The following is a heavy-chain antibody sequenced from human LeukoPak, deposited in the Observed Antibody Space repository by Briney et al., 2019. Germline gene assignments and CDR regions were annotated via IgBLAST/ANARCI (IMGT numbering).Heavy chain of an antibody. CDR1: SGSISSSDYY. J-gene: IGHJ6*02. D-gene: IGHD2-15*01. V-gene: IGHV4-39*07. CDR2: IYYSGST. CDR3: VVVAAANYGMDV. Sequence: SETLSLTCTVSSGSISSSDYYWGWIRQPPGKGLEWIGSIYYSGSTYYNPSLESRVTVSVDTSKNQFSLKLSSVTAADTAVYYCVVVAAANYGMDVWGQGTTVTVSS.